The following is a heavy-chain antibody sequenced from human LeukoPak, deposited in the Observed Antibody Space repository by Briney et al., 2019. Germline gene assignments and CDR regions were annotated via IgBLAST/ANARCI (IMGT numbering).Heavy chain of an antibody. J-gene: IGHJ4*02. Sequence: GGSLRLSCAASGFTFSSYSMNWVRQAPGKGLEWVSGISWNSGSIGYADSVKGRFTISRDNAKNSLYLQMNSLRAEDTALYYCAKDIKGIAVALGYWGQGTLVTVSS. D-gene: IGHD6-19*01. CDR3: AKDIKGIAVALGY. CDR1: GFTFSSYS. CDR2: ISWNSGSI. V-gene: IGHV3-9*01.